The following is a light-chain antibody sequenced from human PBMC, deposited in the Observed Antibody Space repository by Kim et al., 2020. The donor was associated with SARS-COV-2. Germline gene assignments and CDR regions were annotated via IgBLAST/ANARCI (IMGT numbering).Light chain of an antibody. CDR1: EPGGNKF. CDR2: GAS. J-gene: IGKJ5*01. CDR3: HHYGSSPVT. V-gene: IGKV3-20*01. Sequence: PPGETSTLSCRASEPGGNKFLAWYQQRPGQAPRLLMFGASNRATGIPDRFTGSASGTDFTLTINRLEPEDFAMYYCHHYGSSPVTFGQGTRLEIK.